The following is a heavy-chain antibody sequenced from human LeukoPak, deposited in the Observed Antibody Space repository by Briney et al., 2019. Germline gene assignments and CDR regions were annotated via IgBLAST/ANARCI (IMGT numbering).Heavy chain of an antibody. V-gene: IGHV5-10-1*01. D-gene: IGHD2-2*01. CDR1: GYSFTSYW. Sequence: GEPLKISCKGSGYSFTSYWISWVRQMPGKGLEWMGRIDPSDSYTNYSPSFQGHVTISADKSISTAYLQWSSLKASDTAMYYCARQGCSSTSCYDYWGQGTLVTVSS. J-gene: IGHJ4*02. CDR2: IDPSDSYT. CDR3: ARQGCSSTSCYDY.